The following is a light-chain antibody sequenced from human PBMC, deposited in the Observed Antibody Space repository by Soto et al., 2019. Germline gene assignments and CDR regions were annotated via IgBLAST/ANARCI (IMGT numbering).Light chain of an antibody. CDR3: QQYGSAPT. Sequence: ERVLTQSPGTLSLSPGERASLAWRASQSVSSSYLAWYQQKPGQAPRLLIFGASSRATGIPDRFSGSGSGTDFTLTISRLEPEDFAVYYCQQYGSAPTFGQGTKVDIK. J-gene: IGKJ1*01. CDR2: GAS. V-gene: IGKV3-20*01. CDR1: QSVSSSY.